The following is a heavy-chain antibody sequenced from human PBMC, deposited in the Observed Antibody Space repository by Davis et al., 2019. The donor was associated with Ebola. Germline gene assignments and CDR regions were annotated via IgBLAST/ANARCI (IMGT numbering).Heavy chain of an antibody. Sequence: PGGSLRLSCAVSGFTFRNHAMAWVRQAPGKGLEWVSAIHGNGAGTFYADSVKGRFTISRDNSENTLFLQMNSLRAEDTAVFYCAEGGTNNFLGANWGQGTLVTVSS. CDR2: IHGNGAGT. V-gene: IGHV3-23*01. D-gene: IGHD2-8*01. CDR3: AEGGTNNFLGAN. J-gene: IGHJ4*02. CDR1: GFTFRNHA.